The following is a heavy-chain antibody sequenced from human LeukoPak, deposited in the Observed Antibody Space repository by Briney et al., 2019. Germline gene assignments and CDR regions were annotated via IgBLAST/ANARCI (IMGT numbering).Heavy chain of an antibody. J-gene: IGHJ4*02. D-gene: IGHD6-19*01. CDR2: INPNSGGT. CDR3: ASESIAVAGPDY. CDR1: GYTFTGYY. V-gene: IGHV1-2*02. Sequence: ASVKVSCKASGYTFTGYYMHWVRQAPGQGLEWMGWINPNSGGTNYAQKFQCRVTMTRDTSISTAYMELSRLRSDDTAVYYCASESIAVAGPDYWGQGTLVTVSS.